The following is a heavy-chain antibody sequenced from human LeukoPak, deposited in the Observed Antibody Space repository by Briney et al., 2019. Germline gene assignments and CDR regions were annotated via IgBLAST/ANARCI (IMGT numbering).Heavy chain of an antibody. CDR2: ISVYNGNT. CDR1: GYTFTSYG. CDR3: ARGTLYCSSTSCYGGAYYYMDV. D-gene: IGHD2-2*01. J-gene: IGHJ6*03. Sequence: GASVKVSCKASGYTFTSYGISWVRQAPGQRLEWMGWISVYNGNTNYAQKLQGRVTMTTDTSTSTAYMELRSLRSDDTAVYYCARGTLYCSSTSCYGGAYYYMDVWGKGTTVTVSS. V-gene: IGHV1-18*01.